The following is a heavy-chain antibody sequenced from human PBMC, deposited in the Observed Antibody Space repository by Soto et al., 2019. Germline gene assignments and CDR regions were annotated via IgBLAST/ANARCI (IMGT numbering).Heavy chain of an antibody. D-gene: IGHD3-22*01. J-gene: IGHJ4*02. CDR1: GGSISSSSYY. V-gene: IGHV4-39*01. Sequence: QLQVEESGPELVKPSETLSLTCSVSGGSISSSSYYWGWIREPPGKGLEWIGSIYYSGSTYYNPSLKSRVTISVDTSKNQFSLKLSSVTAADTAVYYCARLPYYYDSSGPFDYWGQGTLVTVSS. CDR2: IYYSGST. CDR3: ARLPYYYDSSGPFDY.